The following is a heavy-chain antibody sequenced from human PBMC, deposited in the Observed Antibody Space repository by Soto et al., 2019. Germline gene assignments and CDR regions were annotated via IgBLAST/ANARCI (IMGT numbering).Heavy chain of an antibody. Sequence: EVQLVESGGGLVKPGGSLRLSCAASGFTFSTYNMNWVRQAPGKGLEWVSSISSSSSYIYYADSVKGRFTISRDNAKISLYLQMNSRRAEDTAVYYCARGVAVAGTNYLDYWGQGSLVTVSS. CDR2: ISSSSSYI. V-gene: IGHV3-21*01. CDR3: ARGVAVAGTNYLDY. J-gene: IGHJ4*02. CDR1: GFTFSTYN. D-gene: IGHD6-19*01.